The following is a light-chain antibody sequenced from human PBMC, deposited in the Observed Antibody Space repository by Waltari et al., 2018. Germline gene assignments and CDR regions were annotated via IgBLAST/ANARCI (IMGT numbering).Light chain of an antibody. J-gene: IGKJ1*01. Sequence: DIQMTQSPSSLSASVGDRVTITCRASQSISTYLHWYQQRPGRAPKLLIYATSSLHSGVPSRFSGSGSGTDFTLTISSLQPEDFATYYCQQSYSTPWTFGQGTKVEIK. CDR3: QQSYSTPWT. CDR2: ATS. CDR1: QSISTY. V-gene: IGKV1-39*01.